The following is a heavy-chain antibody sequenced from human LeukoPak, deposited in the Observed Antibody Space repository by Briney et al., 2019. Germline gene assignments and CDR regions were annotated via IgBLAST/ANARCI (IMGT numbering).Heavy chain of an antibody. CDR1: GASLGDYS. CDR3: ATFLTGYFDY. V-gene: IGHV4-59*08. J-gene: IGHJ4*02. D-gene: IGHD2/OR15-2a*01. Sequence: SETLSLTCSVSGASLGDYSWSWFRQPPGKRLEWIGNIFYRGSTNYDPSLKSRVSLSMDMSKSQFSLKMTSMTAADTAVYYCATFLTGYFDYWGQGELVIVSS. CDR2: IFYRGST.